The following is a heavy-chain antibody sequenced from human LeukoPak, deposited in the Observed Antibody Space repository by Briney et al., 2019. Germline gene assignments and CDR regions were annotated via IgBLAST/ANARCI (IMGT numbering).Heavy chain of an antibody. Sequence: GGSLRLSCAASGFTFSIYAMSWVRQAPGKGLEWVSAISGSGGSTYYADSVKGRFTISRDNSKNTLYLQMNGLRAEDTAVYYCAKGDILTGYYPGDVWGQGTTVTVSS. J-gene: IGHJ6*02. D-gene: IGHD3-9*01. CDR3: AKGDILTGYYPGDV. CDR2: ISGSGGST. V-gene: IGHV3-23*01. CDR1: GFTFSIYA.